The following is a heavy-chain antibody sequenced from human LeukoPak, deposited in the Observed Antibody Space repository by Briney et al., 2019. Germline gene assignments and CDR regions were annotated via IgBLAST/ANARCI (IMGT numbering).Heavy chain of an antibody. Sequence: GGSLRLSCAASGFTFSSYGMHWVRQAPGKGLEWVAVISYDGSNKYYADSVKGRFTISRDNSKNTLYLQMNSLRAEDTAVYYCAKSRGQLWWGTYFDYWGQGTLVTVSS. CDR2: ISYDGSNK. J-gene: IGHJ4*02. CDR3: AKSRGQLWWGTYFDY. V-gene: IGHV3-30*18. CDR1: GFTFSSYG. D-gene: IGHD5-18*01.